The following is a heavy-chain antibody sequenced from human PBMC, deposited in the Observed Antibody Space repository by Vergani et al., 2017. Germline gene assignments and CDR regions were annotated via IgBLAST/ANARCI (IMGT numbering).Heavy chain of an antibody. Sequence: QVQLQESGPGLVRPSETLSLTCTVPGAAIKDFYWSWFRQPPGKGLEWIGDVYYTGSTTYNPSLKSRVTISVDTSNNQFSLRMTSLTAADTAIYYCARDRDLYCRSTSSCHNWFDPWGQGSLVTGSS. D-gene: IGHD2-2*01. V-gene: IGHV4-59*01. J-gene: IGHJ5*02. CDR2: VYYTGST. CDR3: ARDRDLYCRSTSSCHNWFDP. CDR1: GAAIKDFY.